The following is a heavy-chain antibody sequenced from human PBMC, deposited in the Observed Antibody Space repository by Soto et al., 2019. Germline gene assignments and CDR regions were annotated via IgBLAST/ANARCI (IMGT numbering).Heavy chain of an antibody. CDR3: AKVYDYVWGSYRPSYYFDY. J-gene: IGHJ4*02. V-gene: IGHV3-23*01. CDR1: GFTFSNYA. D-gene: IGHD3-16*02. Sequence: GGSLRLSCAASGFTFSNYAMSCVRQAPGKGLEWVSAISGSGGSTYYTDSVKGRLTISRDNSKHTLYLQMNSLRAEDTAVYYCAKVYDYVWGSYRPSYYFDYWGQGIRVTVSS. CDR2: ISGSGGST.